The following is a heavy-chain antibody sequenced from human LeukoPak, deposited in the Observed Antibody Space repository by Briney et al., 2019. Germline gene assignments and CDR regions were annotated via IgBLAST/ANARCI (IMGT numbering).Heavy chain of an antibody. CDR2: INHSGST. V-gene: IGHV4-34*01. CDR1: GGSFSGYF. Sequence: SETLSLTCAVYGGSFSGYFWSWIRQPPGKGLEWIGEINHSGSTNYNPSLKSRVTISVDTSKNQFSLKLSSVTVADKAVYYCARGGSYGSGSPYYYGMDVWGQGTTVTVSS. D-gene: IGHD3-10*01. CDR3: ARGGSYGSGSPYYYGMDV. J-gene: IGHJ6*02.